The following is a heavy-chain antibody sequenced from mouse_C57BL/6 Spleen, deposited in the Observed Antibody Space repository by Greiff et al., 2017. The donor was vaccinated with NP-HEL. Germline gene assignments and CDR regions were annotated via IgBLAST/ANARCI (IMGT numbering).Heavy chain of an antibody. J-gene: IGHJ3*01. CDR2: IDPSDSYT. CDR3: ARGKGYDCDAGSWFAY. D-gene: IGHD2-4*01. V-gene: IGHV1-69*01. CDR1: GYTFTSYW. Sequence: VQLQQPGAELVMPGASVKLSCKASGYTFTSYWMHWVKQRPGQGLEWIGEIDPSDSYTNYNQKFKGKSTLTVDKSSSTAYMQLSSLTSEDSAVYYCARGKGYDCDAGSWFAYWGQGTLVTVSA.